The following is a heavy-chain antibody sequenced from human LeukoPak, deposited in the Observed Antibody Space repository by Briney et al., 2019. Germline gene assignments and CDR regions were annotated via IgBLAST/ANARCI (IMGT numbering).Heavy chain of an antibody. CDR2: INHSGST. Sequence: SETLSLTCAVYGGSFSGYYWSWIRQPPGKGLEWIGEINHSGSTNYNPSLKSRVTISVDKSKNQFSLKLSSVTAADTAVYYCARGPTVVRDWGQGTLVTVSS. CDR1: GGSFSGYY. V-gene: IGHV4-34*01. J-gene: IGHJ4*02. D-gene: IGHD4-23*01. CDR3: ARGPTVVRD.